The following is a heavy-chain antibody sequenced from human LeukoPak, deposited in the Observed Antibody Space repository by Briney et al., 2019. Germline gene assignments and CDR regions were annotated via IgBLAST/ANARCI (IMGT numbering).Heavy chain of an antibody. J-gene: IGHJ4*02. V-gene: IGHV4-61*01. D-gene: IGHD1-26*01. Sequence: SETLSLTCTVSGGSVSSDLYYWSWIRQPPGKGLEWIGYVYYSGSTHYNPSLKSRVTISIDTSKNQFSLKLNSVTAADTAVYYCAREPIVVATLDYWGQGTLVTVSS. CDR3: AREPIVVATLDY. CDR1: GGSVSSDLYY. CDR2: VYYSGST.